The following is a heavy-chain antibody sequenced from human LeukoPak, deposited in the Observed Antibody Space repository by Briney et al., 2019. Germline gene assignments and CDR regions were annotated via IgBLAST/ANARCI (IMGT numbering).Heavy chain of an antibody. CDR3: ARLLWFGEYYFDY. Sequence: SETLSLTCTVSGGSISSYYWSWIRQPAGKGLEWIGYIYYSGSTNYNPSLKSRVTISVDTSKNQFSLKLSSVTAADTAVYYCARLLWFGEYYFDYWGQGTLVTVSS. CDR2: IYYSGST. D-gene: IGHD3-10*01. J-gene: IGHJ4*02. V-gene: IGHV4-59*01. CDR1: GGSISSYY.